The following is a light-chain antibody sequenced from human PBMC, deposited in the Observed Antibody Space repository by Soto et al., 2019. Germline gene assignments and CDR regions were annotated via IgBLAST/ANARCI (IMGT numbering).Light chain of an antibody. CDR1: SSDDGGYNY. J-gene: IGLJ2*01. Sequence: QSALTQPPSASGSPGQSVTISCTGTSSDDGGYNYVSWYQQHPGKAPKPMIYEVSKRPSGVPDRFSGSKSGNTAPLTVSGLQAEDEADYYCSSYAGSNNLVFGGGTKLTVL. CDR3: SSYAGSNNLV. CDR2: EVS. V-gene: IGLV2-8*01.